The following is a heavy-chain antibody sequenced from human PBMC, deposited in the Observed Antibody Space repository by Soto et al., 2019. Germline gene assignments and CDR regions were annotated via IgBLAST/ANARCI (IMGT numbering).Heavy chain of an antibody. Sequence: PGGSLRLSCTTSGFSFASFAMTWVRQARGKGLEWVPSINGSDRKTSYADSVKGRLSICRDTARNTLYLQITSLRAEDTASYYCAKCSYLDYWGQGTRVTVSS. V-gene: IGHV3-23*01. CDR3: AKCSYLDY. CDR2: INGSDRKT. J-gene: IGHJ4*02. CDR1: GFSFASFA. D-gene: IGHD6-19*01.